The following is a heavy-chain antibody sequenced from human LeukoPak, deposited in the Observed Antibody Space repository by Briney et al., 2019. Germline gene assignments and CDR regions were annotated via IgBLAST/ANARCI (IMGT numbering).Heavy chain of an antibody. D-gene: IGHD6-13*01. CDR3: ARVKPLIAAAGDDAFDI. Sequence: SETLSLTCTVSGGSISSYYWSWIRQPPGKGLEWIGYIYYSGSTNYKPSLKSRVTISVDTSKNQFSLKLSSVTAADTAVYYCARVKPLIAAAGDDAFDIWGQGTMVTVSS. V-gene: IGHV4-59*01. J-gene: IGHJ3*02. CDR1: GGSISSYY. CDR2: IYYSGST.